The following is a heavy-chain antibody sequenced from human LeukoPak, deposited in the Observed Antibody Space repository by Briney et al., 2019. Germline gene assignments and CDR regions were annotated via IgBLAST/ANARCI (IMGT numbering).Heavy chain of an antibody. D-gene: IGHD3-22*01. J-gene: IGHJ3*02. CDR1: GYTFTSYG. CDR2: ISAYNGNT. V-gene: IGHV1-18*01. CDR3: ARAGVITTTDAFDI. Sequence: ASVKVSCKASGYTFTSYGISWVRLAPGQGLEWMGWISAYNGNTNYAQKLQGRVTMTTDTSTSTAYMELRSLRSDDKAVYYCARAGVITTTDAFDIWGEGTMVTVSS.